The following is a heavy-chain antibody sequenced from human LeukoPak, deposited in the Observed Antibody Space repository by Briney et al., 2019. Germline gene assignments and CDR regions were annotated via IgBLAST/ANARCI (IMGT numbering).Heavy chain of an antibody. CDR1: GGSISSGGYY. Sequence: PSETLSLTCSVSGGSISSGGYYWTWIRQHPGKGLEWIGYISYSGSTYSNPSLQSRVTISVDTTKNQFLLKLSSVTAADTAVYYCASRRDEAWCDPWGQGTLVTVS. V-gene: IGHV4-31*03. CDR3: ASRRDEAWCDP. D-gene: IGHD5-24*01. CDR2: ISYSGST. J-gene: IGHJ5*02.